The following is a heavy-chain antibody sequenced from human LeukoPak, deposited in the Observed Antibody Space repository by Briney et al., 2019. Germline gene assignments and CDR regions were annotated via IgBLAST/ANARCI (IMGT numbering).Heavy chain of an antibody. CDR1: GGSVSSDSYY. V-gene: IGHV4-61*01. D-gene: IGHD6-19*01. CDR2: IYYSGST. Sequence: PSETLSLTCTVSGGSVSSDSYYWSWIRQPPGKGLEWIGYIYYSGSTNYNPSLKSRVTISVDTSKNQFSLKLSSVTAADTAVYYCARGRIAVAGTRDYFDYWGQGTLVTVSS. J-gene: IGHJ4*02. CDR3: ARGRIAVAGTRDYFDY.